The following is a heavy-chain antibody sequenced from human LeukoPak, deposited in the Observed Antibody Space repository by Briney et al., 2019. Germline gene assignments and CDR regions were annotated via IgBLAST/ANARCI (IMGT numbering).Heavy chain of an antibody. CDR2: ISYDGSNK. J-gene: IGHJ4*02. CDR1: GFTFSSYG. CDR3: AKGWHYDSSGYLGY. D-gene: IGHD3-22*01. Sequence: GRSLRLSCAASGFTFSSYGMHWVRQAPGKGLEWVAVISYDGSNKYYADSVKGRFTISRDNSKNTLYLQMNSLRAEDTAVYYCAKGWHYDSSGYLGYWGQGTLVTVSS. V-gene: IGHV3-30*18.